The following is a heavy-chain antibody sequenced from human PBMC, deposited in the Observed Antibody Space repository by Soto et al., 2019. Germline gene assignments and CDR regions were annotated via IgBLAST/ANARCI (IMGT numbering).Heavy chain of an antibody. CDR1: GFTFSTYG. J-gene: IGHJ4*02. V-gene: IGHV3-30*18. CDR2: MSYDGTKQ. CDR3: AKEYGSTWIDH. Sequence: GGSLRLSCAASGFTFSTYGMHWVRQAPVKGLEWVAAMSYDGTKQYYVDSVKGRFTISRDNSRNTLFLQLNSLRDEDTAVYYCAKEYGSTWIDHWVQGTPVSVSA. D-gene: IGHD6-13*01.